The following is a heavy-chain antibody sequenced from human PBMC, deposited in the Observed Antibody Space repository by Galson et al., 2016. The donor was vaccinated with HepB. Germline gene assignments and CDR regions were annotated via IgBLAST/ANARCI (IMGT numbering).Heavy chain of an antibody. V-gene: IGHV3-74*03. D-gene: IGHD3-9*01. Sequence: SLRLSCAASGFTFSNHGMHWVRQALGKGLVWVSRIDPGGSDTMYADSVKGRFTISRDNAKNTLYLQMNTLRVEDTAVYYCARDRDDILAGYHRVFDIWGQGTLVTVSS. J-gene: IGHJ4*02. CDR2: IDPGGSDT. CDR1: GFTFSNHG. CDR3: ARDRDDILAGYHRVFDI.